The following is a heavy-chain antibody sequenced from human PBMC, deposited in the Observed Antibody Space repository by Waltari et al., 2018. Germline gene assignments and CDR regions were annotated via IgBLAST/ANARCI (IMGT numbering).Heavy chain of an antibody. CDR1: CYSISSGYY. CDR3: ASYCSSTSCYTHDAFDI. D-gene: IGHD2-2*02. Sequence: QVQLQESGPGLVKPSETLSLSCAVSCYSISSGYYWGWIRQPPGKGLEWIGSSYHSGSTYYNPSLKSRVTISVDTSKNQFSLKLSSVTAADTAVYYCASYCSSTSCYTHDAFDIWGQGTMVTVSS. V-gene: IGHV4-38-2*01. J-gene: IGHJ3*02. CDR2: SYHSGST.